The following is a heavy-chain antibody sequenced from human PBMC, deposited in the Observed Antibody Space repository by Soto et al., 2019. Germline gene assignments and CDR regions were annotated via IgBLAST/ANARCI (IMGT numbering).Heavy chain of an antibody. CDR2: MYYSGST. V-gene: IGHV4-59*01. CDR1: GGSISSYY. CDR3: ARDLYGDGYWDFDL. Sequence: QVQLQESGPGLVKPSETLSLTCTVSGGSISSYYWSWIRQPPGKGLEWIGYMYYSGSTNYNPYLKSRVTISEDISKNQFSLKLTSVTAADTAVYYCARDLYGDGYWDFDLWGRRTLVTVSS. J-gene: IGHJ2*01. D-gene: IGHD4-17*01.